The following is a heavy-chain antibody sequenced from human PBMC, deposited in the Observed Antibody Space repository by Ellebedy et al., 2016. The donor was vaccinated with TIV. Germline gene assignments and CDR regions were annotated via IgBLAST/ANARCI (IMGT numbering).Heavy chain of an antibody. CDR3: ARDRVATIGGPDYYYYYGMDV. Sequence: GGSLRLXCAASGFTFSSYSMNWVRQAPGKGLEWVSSISSSSSYIYYADSVKGRFTISRDNAKNSLYLQMNSLRAEDTAVYYCARDRVATIGGPDYYYYYGMDVWGQGTTVTVSS. CDR2: ISSSSSYI. CDR1: GFTFSSYS. V-gene: IGHV3-21*01. J-gene: IGHJ6*02. D-gene: IGHD5-12*01.